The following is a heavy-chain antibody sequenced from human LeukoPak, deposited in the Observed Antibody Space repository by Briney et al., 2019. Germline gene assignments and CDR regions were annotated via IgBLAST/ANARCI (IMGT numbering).Heavy chain of an antibody. V-gene: IGHV1-18*01. CDR1: GYTFTSYG. CDR3: ARDRTRDQLLRSVDWFDP. J-gene: IGHJ5*02. CDR2: ISAYNGNT. Sequence: ASVKVSCKASGYTFTSYGISWVRQAPGQGLEWTGWISAYNGNTNYAQKLQGRVTMTTDTSTSTAYMELRSLRSDDTAVYYCARDRTRDQLLRSVDWFDPWGQGTLVTVSS. D-gene: IGHD2-2*01.